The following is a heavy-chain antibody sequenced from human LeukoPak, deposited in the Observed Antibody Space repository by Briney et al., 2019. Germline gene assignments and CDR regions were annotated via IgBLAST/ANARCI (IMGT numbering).Heavy chain of an antibody. J-gene: IGHJ4*02. CDR1: GFTFSSYA. CDR3: AADGGPLFDY. Sequence: PGGSLRLSCAASGFTFSSYAMHWVRQAPGKGLEWVAVISYDGSNKYYADSVKGRFTISRDNAKNSLYLQMNSLRAEDTAVYYCAADGGPLFDYWGQGTLVTVSS. V-gene: IGHV3-30-3*01. D-gene: IGHD3-16*01. CDR2: ISYDGSNK.